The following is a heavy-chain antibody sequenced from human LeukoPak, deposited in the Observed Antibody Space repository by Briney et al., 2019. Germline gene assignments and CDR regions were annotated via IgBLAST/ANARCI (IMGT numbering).Heavy chain of an antibody. J-gene: IGHJ3*02. V-gene: IGHV3-7*01. D-gene: IGHD3-10*01. CDR2: IKQDGSEK. Sequence: GGSLRLSCAASGFTVSSNYMSWVRQAPGKGLEWVANIKQDGSEKYYVDSVKGRFTISRDNAKNSLYLQMNSLRAEDTAVYYCARPSPVRKAFDIWGQGTMVTVSS. CDR3: ARPSPVRKAFDI. CDR1: GFTVSSNY.